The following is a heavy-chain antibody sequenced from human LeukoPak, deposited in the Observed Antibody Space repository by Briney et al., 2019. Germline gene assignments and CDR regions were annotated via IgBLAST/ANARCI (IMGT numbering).Heavy chain of an antibody. J-gene: IGHJ4*02. Sequence: GGSLRLSCAASGFTFSSYSVNWVRQAPGKGLEWVSSISSSSSYIYYADSVKGRFTISRDNAKNSLYLQMNSLRAEDTAVYYCARDGITMVRGVTSHFDYWGQGTLVTVSS. CDR1: GFTFSSYS. CDR2: ISSSSSYI. CDR3: ARDGITMVRGVTSHFDY. V-gene: IGHV3-21*01. D-gene: IGHD3-10*01.